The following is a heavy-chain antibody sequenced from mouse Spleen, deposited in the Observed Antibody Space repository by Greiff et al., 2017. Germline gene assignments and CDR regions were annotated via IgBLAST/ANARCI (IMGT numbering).Heavy chain of an antibody. J-gene: IGHJ3*01. CDR1: GFSLTSYG. D-gene: IGHD1-1*01. CDR2: IWSGGST. Sequence: QVQLQQSGPGLVQPSQSLSITCTVSGFSLTSYGVHWVRQSPGKGLEWLGVIWSGGSTDYNAAYISRLSISKDNSKIQVFFKTNSLQADDTAIYYCARNYCGSSDACFAYWGQGTLVTVSA. CDR3: ARNYCGSSDACFAY. V-gene: IGHV2-2*01.